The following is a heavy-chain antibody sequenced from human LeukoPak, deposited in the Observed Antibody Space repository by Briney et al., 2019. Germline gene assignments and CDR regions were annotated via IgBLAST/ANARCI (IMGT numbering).Heavy chain of an antibody. D-gene: IGHD1-26*01. CDR3: ARSRGHMDV. CDR1: GGSISSYY. CDR2: IYYSGST. J-gene: IGHJ6*03. Sequence: SETLSLTCTVSGGSISSYYWSWIRQPPGKGLEWIGYIYYSGSTNFNPSLKSRVTISVDTSKNQFSLKLSSVTAADTAVYYCARSRGHMDVWGKGTTVTISS. V-gene: IGHV4-59*01.